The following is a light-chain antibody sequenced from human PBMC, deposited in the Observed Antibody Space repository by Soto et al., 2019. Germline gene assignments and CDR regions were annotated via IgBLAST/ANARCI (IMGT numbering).Light chain of an antibody. J-gene: IGKJ4*01. CDR3: QQYNNWPPWLT. CDR2: GAS. V-gene: IGKV3-20*01. Sequence: EIVLTQSPGTLSLSPGERATLSCRASQSVSSSYLAWYQQRRGQAPRLLIYGASSRATGIPDRFSGSGSGTEFTLTISSLQSEDFAVYYCQQYNNWPPWLTFGGGTKVDIK. CDR1: QSVSSSY.